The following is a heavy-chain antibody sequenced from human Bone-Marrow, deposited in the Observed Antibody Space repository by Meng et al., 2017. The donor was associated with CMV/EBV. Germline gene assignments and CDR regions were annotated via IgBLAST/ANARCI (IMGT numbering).Heavy chain of an antibody. CDR3: AKETGIPRGRLFTVVIIRERRVPGVGGFDY. CDR2: IKSKTDGGTT. Sequence: GESLKISCAASGFTFSNAWMSWVRQAPGKGLEWVGRIKSKTDGGTTDYAAPVKGRFTISRDDSKNTLYLQMNSLRPEDMAVYYCAKETGIPRGRLFTVVIIRERRVPGVGGFDYWGQGTLVTVSS. D-gene: IGHD3-3*01. CDR1: GFTFSNAW. V-gene: IGHV3-15*01. J-gene: IGHJ4*02.